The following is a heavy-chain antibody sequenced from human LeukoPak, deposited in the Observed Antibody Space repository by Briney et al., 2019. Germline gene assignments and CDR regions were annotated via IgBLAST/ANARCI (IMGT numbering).Heavy chain of an antibody. Sequence: PGGSLRLSCAASGFTFDDYGMSWVRQAPRKWLEWVSYISSIGSTIYYADYVKGRFTISRDNAKNSLYLEMNSLRAEDTAVYYCASARSHYDILTGYVPTGAFDIWGQGTMVTVSS. J-gene: IGHJ3*02. CDR2: ISSIGSTI. V-gene: IGHV3-48*03. CDR1: GFTFDDYG. D-gene: IGHD3-9*01. CDR3: ASARSHYDILTGYVPTGAFDI.